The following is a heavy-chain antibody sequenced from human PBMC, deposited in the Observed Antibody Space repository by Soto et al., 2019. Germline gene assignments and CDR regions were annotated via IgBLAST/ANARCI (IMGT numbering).Heavy chain of an antibody. Sequence: QVQLVQSGAEVKKPGSSVKVSCKASGGTFSSYTISWVRQAPGQGLEWMGRIIPIVGIANYEQKFQGRVTITADKSTSTADMELSSLRSEDTAVYYCARDCSSSWNTPGYYYYYMDVWGKVTTVTVSS. V-gene: IGHV1-69*08. CDR1: GGTFSSYT. CDR3: ARDCSSSWNTPGYYYYYMDV. J-gene: IGHJ6*03. D-gene: IGHD6-13*01. CDR2: IIPIVGIA.